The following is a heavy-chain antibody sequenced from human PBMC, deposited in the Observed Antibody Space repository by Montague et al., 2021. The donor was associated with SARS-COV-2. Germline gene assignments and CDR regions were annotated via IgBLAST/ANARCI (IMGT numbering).Heavy chain of an antibody. V-gene: IGHV2-5*01. Sequence: PALVKPTQTLTLTCTFPGFSLSTPNVGVGWIRQPPGKALEWVAVIYSNDEKRYSPSLRNRLTITKDTAKNQVVLSLTYVDPVDTATYYCAHLIRYYDIFTGIPFDYWGQGSRVTVSS. D-gene: IGHD3-9*01. CDR2: IYSNDEK. CDR1: GFSLSTPNVG. CDR3: AHLIRYYDIFTGIPFDY. J-gene: IGHJ4*02.